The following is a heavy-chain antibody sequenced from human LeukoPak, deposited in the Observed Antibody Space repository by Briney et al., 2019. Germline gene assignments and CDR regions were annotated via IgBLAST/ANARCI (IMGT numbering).Heavy chain of an antibody. V-gene: IGHV3-23*01. CDR1: GFTFSSYA. Sequence: GGSLRLSCAASGFTFSSYAMSWVRQAPGKGLEWVSAISGSGGSTYYADSVKGRFTISRDNSKNTLYLQMNSLRAEDTAVYYCATLYDYVWGSRGYYFDYWGQGTLVTVSS. CDR3: ATLYDYVWGSRGYYFDY. D-gene: IGHD3-16*01. J-gene: IGHJ4*02. CDR2: ISGSGGST.